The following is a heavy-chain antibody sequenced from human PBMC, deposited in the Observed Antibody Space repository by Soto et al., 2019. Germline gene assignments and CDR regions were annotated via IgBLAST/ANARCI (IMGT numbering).Heavy chain of an antibody. CDR3: AKAFYDFWSDYRSSTMDV. V-gene: IGHV3-30*18. CDR2: ISYDGRET. J-gene: IGHJ6*02. CDR1: RFTFSNYG. D-gene: IGHD3-3*01. Sequence: LRLSCAASRFTFSNYGMHWVRQTPGKGLEWVAFISYDGRETYYADLVKGRFTISRDNTKNTLFLQVNSLRAEDTAVYYCAKAFYDFWSDYRSSTMDVWGQGTTVTVSS.